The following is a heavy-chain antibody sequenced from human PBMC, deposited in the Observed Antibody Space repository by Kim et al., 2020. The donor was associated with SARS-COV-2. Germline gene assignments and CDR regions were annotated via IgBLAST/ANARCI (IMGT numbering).Heavy chain of an antibody. CDR3: ARRSASYIDY. CDR2: K. V-gene: IGHV3-33*01. D-gene: IGHD2-15*01. Sequence: KYYAASGKGRFTITRDNSKNTLYLQMNSLRAEEPAVYYCARRSASYIDYWGQGTLVIVSS. J-gene: IGHJ4*03.